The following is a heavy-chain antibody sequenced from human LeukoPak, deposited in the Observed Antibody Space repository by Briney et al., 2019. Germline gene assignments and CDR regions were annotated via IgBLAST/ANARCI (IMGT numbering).Heavy chain of an antibody. CDR1: GYTFTRNG. CDR3: ARGLYSSGWYPYNWFDP. J-gene: IGHJ5*02. CDR2: TSVHNDER. D-gene: IGHD6-19*01. Sequence: ASVKVSCKASGYTFTRNGISWVRQAPGQGLEWMGWTSVHNDERNYAQNFQGRVTMTTETSTSTAYMELRNLTSDDTAVYYCARGLYSSGWYPYNWFDPWGQGTLVIVSS. V-gene: IGHV1-18*04.